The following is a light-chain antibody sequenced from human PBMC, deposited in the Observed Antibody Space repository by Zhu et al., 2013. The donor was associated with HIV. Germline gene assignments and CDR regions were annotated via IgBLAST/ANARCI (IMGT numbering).Light chain of an antibody. CDR2: GAS. V-gene: IGKV3-20*01. CDR3: QQYGTSPGA. CDR1: QSVSSN. J-gene: IGKJ3*01. Sequence: EIVMTQSPASLSVSPGERATLSCRASQSVSSNLAWYQQKPGQAPRLLIYGASTRATGIPDRYSGSRSGTDFTLTISRLEPEDFAVYYCQQYGTSPGAFGPGTKVDIK.